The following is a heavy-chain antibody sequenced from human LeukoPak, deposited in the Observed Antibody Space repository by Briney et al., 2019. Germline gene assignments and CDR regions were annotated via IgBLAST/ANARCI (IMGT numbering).Heavy chain of an antibody. J-gene: IGHJ4*02. CDR3: ARGGGAIRHSTRY. D-gene: IGHD3-10*01. CDR2: ISYDGSNK. V-gene: IGHV3-30*04. Sequence: PGGSLRLSCAASGFTFSSYATHWVRQAPGKGLEWVAVISYDGSNKYYADSVKGRFTISRDNSKNTLYLQMNSLRAEDTAVYYCARGGGAIRHSTRYWGQGTLVTVSS. CDR1: GFTFSSYA.